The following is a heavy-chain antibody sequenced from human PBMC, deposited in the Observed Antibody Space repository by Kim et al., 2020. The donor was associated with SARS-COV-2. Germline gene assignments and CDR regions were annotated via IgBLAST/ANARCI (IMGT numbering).Heavy chain of an antibody. CDR2: IYYSGST. CDR3: ARGIYYYGSGSYPTGYYYYHGMDV. D-gene: IGHD3-10*01. V-gene: IGHV4-59*01. CDR1: GGSISSYY. Sequence: SETLSLTCTVSGGSISSYYWSWIRQPPGKGLEWIGYIYYSGSTNYNPSLKSRVTISVDTSKNQFSLKLSSVTAADTAVYYCARGIYYYGSGSYPTGYYYYHGMDVWGQGTTVTVSS. J-gene: IGHJ6*02.